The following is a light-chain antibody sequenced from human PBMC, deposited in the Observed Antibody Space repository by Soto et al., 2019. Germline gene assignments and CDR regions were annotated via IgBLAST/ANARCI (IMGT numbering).Light chain of an antibody. CDR1: SSDVGSYNL. Sequence: QSALTQPASVSGSPGQSITISCTGTSSDVGSYNLVSWYQQHPGKAPKLMIYEGSKRPSGVSNRFSGSKSGNTASLTISGLQAEDEADYYCSSYAASSTFVSYVFGTGTKVTVL. V-gene: IGLV2-23*03. J-gene: IGLJ1*01. CDR2: EGS. CDR3: SSYAASSTFVSYV.